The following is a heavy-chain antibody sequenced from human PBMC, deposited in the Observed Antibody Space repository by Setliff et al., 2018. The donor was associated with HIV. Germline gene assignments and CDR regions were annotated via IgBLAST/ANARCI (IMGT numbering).Heavy chain of an antibody. D-gene: IGHD3-10*01. Sequence: GGSLRLSCAASGFTFSNNWMAWVRLAPGKGLEWVANIKQDGSVKNYVDSVRGRFTISRDDSKSIAYLQMISLQTEDTAVYYCARALPGILGYYMDVWGKGTTVTVSS. CDR1: GFTFSNNW. J-gene: IGHJ6*03. CDR3: ARALPGILGYYMDV. CDR2: IKQDGSVK. V-gene: IGHV3-7*05.